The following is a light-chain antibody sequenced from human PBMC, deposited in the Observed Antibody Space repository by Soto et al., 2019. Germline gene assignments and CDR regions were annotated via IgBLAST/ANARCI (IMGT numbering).Light chain of an antibody. V-gene: IGLV2-23*02. CDR3: CSYAGSTTFVL. J-gene: IGLJ2*01. Sequence: QLVLTQPASVSGSPGQSITISCTGTSSDVGSYHLVSWYQQHPGKAPKLMIYEVNKRPSGISNRFSGSKSGDTASLTISGLQAEDEADYYCCSYAGSTTFVLIGGGTKVTVL. CDR2: EVN. CDR1: SSDVGSYHL.